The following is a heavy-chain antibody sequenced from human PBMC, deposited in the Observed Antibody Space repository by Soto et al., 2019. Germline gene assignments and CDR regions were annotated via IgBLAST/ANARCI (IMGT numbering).Heavy chain of an antibody. V-gene: IGHV5-51*01. D-gene: IGHD3-22*01. CDR3: ARRFYYDSYGSFDI. Sequence: GTGLEWMAIIYPGDSDTRYSPSFEGQVTISVDKSISTAYLQWNSLKASDTAMYYCARRFYYDSYGSFDIWGQGTMVTVSS. CDR2: IYPGDSDT. J-gene: IGHJ3*02.